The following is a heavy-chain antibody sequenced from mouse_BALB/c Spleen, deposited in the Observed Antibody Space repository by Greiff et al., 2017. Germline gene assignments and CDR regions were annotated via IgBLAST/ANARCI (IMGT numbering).Heavy chain of an antibody. CDR1: GFTFSSYA. V-gene: IGHV5-6-5*01. Sequence: EVKLVESGGGLVKPGGSLKLSCAASGFTFSSYAMSWVRQTPEKRLEWVASISSGGSTYYPDSVKGRFTISRDNARNILYLQMSSLRSEDTAMYYCARNGPFDYWGQGTTLTVSS. J-gene: IGHJ2*01. CDR2: ISSGGST. CDR3: ARNGPFDY.